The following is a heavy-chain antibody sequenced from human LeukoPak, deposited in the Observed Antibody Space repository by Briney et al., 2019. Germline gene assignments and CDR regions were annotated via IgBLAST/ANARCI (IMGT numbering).Heavy chain of an antibody. J-gene: IGHJ4*02. V-gene: IGHV3-66*01. CDR3: ARGFRSVTTWGYFDY. Sequence: GGSLRLSCAASGLTVSTNYMSWVRQAPGKGLEWVSLIYSGGGTYYADSVKGRVTISRDNSRNTLSLQMNSLRVDDTAVYYCARGFRSVTTWGYFDYWGQGALVTVSS. D-gene: IGHD4-17*01. CDR1: GLTVSTNY. CDR2: IYSGGGT.